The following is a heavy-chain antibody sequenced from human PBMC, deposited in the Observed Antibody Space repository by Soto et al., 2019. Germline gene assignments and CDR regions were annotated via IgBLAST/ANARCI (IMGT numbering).Heavy chain of an antibody. D-gene: IGHD6-13*01. V-gene: IGHV3-15*01. J-gene: IGHJ6*03. CDR3: TTDSGIAAALGYYYYYMDV. Sequence: GGLRLSCAASGFTFSNAWMSWVRQAPGKGLEWVGRIKSKTDGGTTDYAAPVKGRFTISRDDSKNTLYLQMNSLKTEDTAVYYCTTDSGIAAALGYYYYYMDVWGKGTTVTVSS. CDR2: IKSKTDGGTT. CDR1: GFTFSNAW.